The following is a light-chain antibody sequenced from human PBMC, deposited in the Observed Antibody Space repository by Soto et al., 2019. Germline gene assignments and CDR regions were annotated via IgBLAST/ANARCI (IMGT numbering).Light chain of an antibody. CDR1: SSDVGAYNY. CDR2: DVS. Sequence: QSALTQPASVSGYPGQSITISCTGASSDVGAYNYVAWCQQHPGKGPKLLIYDVSNRPSGFSSRFSGSKSGNTASLTISGLRAEDDADYFCSSYTTSSTYVFGTGTKVTV. J-gene: IGLJ1*01. V-gene: IGLV2-14*01. CDR3: SSYTTSSTYV.